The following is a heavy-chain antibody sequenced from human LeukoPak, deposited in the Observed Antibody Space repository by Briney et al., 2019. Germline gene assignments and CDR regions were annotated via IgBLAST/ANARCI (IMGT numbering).Heavy chain of an antibody. J-gene: IGHJ3*01. CDR3: AKDRYCSGGSCYADAFDV. V-gene: IGHV3-23*01. Sequence: GGSLRLSCEASGFSFDDYAMAWLRQAPGKGLPWVSDITGSGGRKDQAESVRGRFIISRDNSKNKLYLQMNSLRAEDTAIYFCAKDRYCSGGSCYADAFDVWGPGIMVTVSS. CDR2: ITGSGGRK. D-gene: IGHD2-15*01. CDR1: GFSFDDYA.